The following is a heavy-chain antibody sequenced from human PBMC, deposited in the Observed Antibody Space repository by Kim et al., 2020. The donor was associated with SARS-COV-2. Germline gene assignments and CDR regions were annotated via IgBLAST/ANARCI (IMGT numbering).Heavy chain of an antibody. D-gene: IGHD5-18*01. Sequence: SETLSLTCAVSGGSISSSNWWSWVRQPPGKGLEWIGEIYHSGSTNYTPSLKSRVTISVDKSKNQFSLKLSSVTAADTAVYYCARDLEYSYGFDYWGQGTLVTVSS. CDR2: IYHSGST. CDR3: ARDLEYSYGFDY. CDR1: GGSISSSNW. J-gene: IGHJ4*02. V-gene: IGHV4-4*02.